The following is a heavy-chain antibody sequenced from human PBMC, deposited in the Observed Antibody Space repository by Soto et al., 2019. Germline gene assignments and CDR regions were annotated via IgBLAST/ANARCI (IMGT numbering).Heavy chain of an antibody. D-gene: IGHD3-22*01. CDR1: GGSISSDNYF. CDR2: NDYIGRA. CDR3: AREVNSADASDAFDI. J-gene: IGHJ3*02. Sequence: SETLSLTCTVSGGSISSDNYFWSWIRQHPGKGLEWIGYNDYIGRAYYNPSLKSRVTTSVDTTKNQFSLRLCSVTVADTATYYCAREVNSADASDAFDIWGEGTVVTASS. V-gene: IGHV4-31*03.